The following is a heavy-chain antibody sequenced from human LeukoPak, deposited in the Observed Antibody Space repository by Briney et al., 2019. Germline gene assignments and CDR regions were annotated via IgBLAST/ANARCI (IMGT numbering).Heavy chain of an antibody. CDR2: ISASGRTT. CDR3: ARDPIDYSRSVGDYGIDV. J-gene: IGHJ6*02. Sequence: GGSLRLFCAASGFTFSRYEMNWVSQAPGKGLEWISYISASGRTTYYADSVKGRFTISRDNAKNSLSLQMNSLRAEDTAVYLCARDPIDYSRSVGDYGIDVWGQGTTVTGSS. V-gene: IGHV3-48*03. D-gene: IGHD6-13*01. CDR1: GFTFSRYE.